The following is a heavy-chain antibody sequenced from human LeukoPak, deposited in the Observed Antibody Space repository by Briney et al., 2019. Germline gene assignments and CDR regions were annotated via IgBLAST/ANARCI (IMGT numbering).Heavy chain of an antibody. CDR3: AKDQSPYYYDSSGYYTMADY. D-gene: IGHD3-22*01. J-gene: IGHJ4*02. CDR2: ISSSSSTI. V-gene: IGHV3-21*04. CDR1: GFTFSSYS. Sequence: PGGSLRLSCAASGFTFSSYSMNWVRQAPGKGLEWVSSISSSSSTIYYADSVKGRFTISRDNSKNTLYLQMNSLRAEDTAVYYCAKDQSPYYYDSSGYYTMADYWGQGTLVTVSS.